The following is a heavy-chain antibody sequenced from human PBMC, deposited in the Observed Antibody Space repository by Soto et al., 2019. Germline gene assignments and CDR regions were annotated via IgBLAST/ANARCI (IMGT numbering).Heavy chain of an antibody. CDR3: ARDPHSLDY. CDR2: IRGDGGKV. CDR1: GFTFSTYS. D-gene: IGHD2-15*01. Sequence: DVQLLESGGGVIQPGGSLRLSCAASGFTFSTYSMNWVRQTPEKGLQWVAYIRGDGGKVHHADSVKGRFTISRDNVKNSLFLQMNNLRVEDTAVYYCARDPHSLDYWGQGVLVTVSS. J-gene: IGHJ4*02. V-gene: IGHV3-48*01.